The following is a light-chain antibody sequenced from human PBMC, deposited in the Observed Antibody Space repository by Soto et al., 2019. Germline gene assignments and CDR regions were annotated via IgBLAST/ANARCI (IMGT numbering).Light chain of an antibody. V-gene: IGLV2-14*01. Sequence: QSALTQPASVSGSPGQSITISCTGTSSDVGGYNYFSWYQQHPGKAPKLMFYDVTNRPSGVSNRFSGSNSGNTASLTISGLQAYDEADDYCSSYRSSSTFVVFGGGTKLTVL. CDR1: SSDVGGYNY. CDR2: DVT. J-gene: IGLJ2*01. CDR3: SSYRSSSTFVV.